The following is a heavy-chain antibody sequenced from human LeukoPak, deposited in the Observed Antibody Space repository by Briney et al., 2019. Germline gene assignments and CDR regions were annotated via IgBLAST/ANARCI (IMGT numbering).Heavy chain of an antibody. V-gene: IGHV3-53*01. CDR1: GFTVSSNY. Sequence: PGGSLRLSCAASGFTVSSNYMSWVRQAPGKGLECVSVIYSDGTTYYADSVKGRFTISRDKSKNTLYLQMNILRDEDTAVYYCAVYYYGSGSQKGYYYYMDVWGKGTTVTVSS. CDR2: IYSDGTT. CDR3: AVYYYGSGSQKGYYYYMDV. J-gene: IGHJ6*03. D-gene: IGHD3-10*01.